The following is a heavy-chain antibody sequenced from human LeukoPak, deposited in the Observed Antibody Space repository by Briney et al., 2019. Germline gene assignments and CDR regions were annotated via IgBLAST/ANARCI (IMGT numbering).Heavy chain of an antibody. D-gene: IGHD3-3*01. V-gene: IGHV3-53*01. CDR1: GFTVSSNY. CDR3: ARDNLNYDFWSGYYNREYYYYMDV. CDR2: IYSGGST. J-gene: IGHJ6*03. Sequence: PGGSLRLSCAASGFTVSSNYMSWVRQAPGKGLEWVSVIYSGGSTYYADSVKGRFTISRDNAKNSLYLQMNSLRAEDTAVYYCARDNLNYDFWSGYYNREYYYYMDVWGKGTTVTVSS.